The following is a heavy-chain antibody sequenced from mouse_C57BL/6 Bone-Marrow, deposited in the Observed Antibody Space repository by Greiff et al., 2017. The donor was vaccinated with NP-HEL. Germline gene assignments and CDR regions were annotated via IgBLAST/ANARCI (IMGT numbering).Heavy chain of an antibody. CDR3: ARYGRGYYFDY. D-gene: IGHD1-1*01. V-gene: IGHV1-61*01. CDR1: GYTFTSYW. J-gene: IGHJ2*01. Sequence: VQLQQPGAELVRPGSSVKLSCKASGYTFTSYWMDWVKQRPGQGLEWIGNIYPSDSETHYNQKFKDKATLTVDKSSSTAYMQLSSLTSEDSAVYYCARYGRGYYFDYWGQGTTLTVSS. CDR2: IYPSDSET.